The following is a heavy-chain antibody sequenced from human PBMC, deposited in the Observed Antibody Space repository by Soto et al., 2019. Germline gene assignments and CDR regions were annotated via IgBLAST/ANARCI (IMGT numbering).Heavy chain of an antibody. CDR2: IYHTGTT. CDR3: VRELLMLRGAGGMHV. V-gene: IGHV4-30-2*01. D-gene: IGHD3-10*01. CDR1: GGSITSSGYS. Sequence: SETLSLTCAGSGGSITSSGYSWTWIRQPPGKGLEWIGYIYHTGTTYYNPSLKSRLTISLDRSKNHFSLKLTSVTAADTAVYFCVRELLMLRGAGGMHVWGQGTTVTVSS. J-gene: IGHJ6*02.